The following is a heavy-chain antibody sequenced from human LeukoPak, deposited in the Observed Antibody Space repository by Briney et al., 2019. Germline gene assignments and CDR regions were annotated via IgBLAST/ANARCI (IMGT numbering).Heavy chain of an antibody. V-gene: IGHV4-61*01. Sequence: PSETLSLTCSVSGGSVGSGSNYWSWIRQPPGKGLEWIGYIYYSGSTNYNPSLKSRVTISVDTSKNQFSLKLSSVTAADTAVYYCARVRSRDGYNYGPYYYYYYGMDVWGQGTTVTVSS. D-gene: IGHD5-24*01. CDR2: IYYSGST. J-gene: IGHJ6*02. CDR3: ARVRSRDGYNYGPYYYYYYGMDV. CDR1: GGSVGSGSNY.